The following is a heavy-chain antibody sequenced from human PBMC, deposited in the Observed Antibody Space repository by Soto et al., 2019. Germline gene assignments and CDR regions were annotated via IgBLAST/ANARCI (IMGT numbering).Heavy chain of an antibody. Sequence: GGSLRLSCTASGFPFGNFLMSWFRQAPGKGMEWVGFIRSQPYGGTAEYAASVRGRFTISRDDSKGIAYLQMNSLQTEDSGVYYRIGRLPFWGQGTLVTVSS. V-gene: IGHV3-49*03. CDR3: IGRLPF. CDR2: IRSQPYGGTA. D-gene: IGHD3-10*01. J-gene: IGHJ4*02. CDR1: GFPFGNFL.